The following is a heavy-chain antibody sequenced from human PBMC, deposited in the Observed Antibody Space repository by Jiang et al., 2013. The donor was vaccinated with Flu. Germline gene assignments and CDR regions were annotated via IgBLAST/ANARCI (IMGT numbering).Heavy chain of an antibody. Sequence: GAEVKKPGESLKISCKGSGYSFTSYWIGWVRQMPGKGLEWMGIIYPGDSDTRYSPSFQGQVTISADKSISTAYLQWSSLKASDTAMYYCARRALPGGFYSGYYQHDAFDIWGQGTMVTVSS. J-gene: IGHJ3*02. V-gene: IGHV5-51*01. CDR1: GYSFTSYW. CDR2: IYPGDSDT. CDR3: ARRALPGGFYSGYYQHDAFDI. D-gene: IGHD3-22*01.